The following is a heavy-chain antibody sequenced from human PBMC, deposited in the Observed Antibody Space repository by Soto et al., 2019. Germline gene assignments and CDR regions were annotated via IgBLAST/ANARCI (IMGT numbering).Heavy chain of an antibody. J-gene: IGHJ6*03. CDR3: AKVSSHYCSGGSCYGRDYYYYMDV. Sequence: GGSLRLSCAASGFTFDDYAMHWVRQAPGKGLEWVSGISWNSGSIGYADSVKGRFTISRDNAKNSLYLQMNSLRAEDTAWYYCAKVSSHYCSGGSCYGRDYYYYMDVWGKGTTVTVSS. D-gene: IGHD2-15*01. V-gene: IGHV3-9*01. CDR1: GFTFDDYA. CDR2: ISWNSGSI.